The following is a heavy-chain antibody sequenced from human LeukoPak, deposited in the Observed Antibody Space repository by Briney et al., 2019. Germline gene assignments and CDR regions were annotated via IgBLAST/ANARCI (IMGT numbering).Heavy chain of an antibody. D-gene: IGHD1-26*01. V-gene: IGHV4-59*01. CDR3: ASLYSGSYDTGSFDYFNY. CDR2: IYYSGST. Sequence: SETLSLTCTVSGGSISSYYWSWIRQPPGKGLEWIGYIYYSGSTNYNPSLKSRVTISVDTSKNQFSLKLSSVTAADTAVYYCASLYSGSYDTGSFDYFNYWGQGTLVTVSS. J-gene: IGHJ4*02. CDR1: GGSISSYY.